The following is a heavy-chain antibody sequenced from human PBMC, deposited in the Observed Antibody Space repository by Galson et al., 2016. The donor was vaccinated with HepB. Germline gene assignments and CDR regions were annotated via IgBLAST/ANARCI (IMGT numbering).Heavy chain of an antibody. CDR3: ARDVVPHYSSSWYVGVPDKNYYYDSSAMDV. CDR2: ISSHGSNN. Sequence: SLRLSCAASGFTFSNYAMHWVRQAPGKGLEWVAVISSHGSNNYYADSVKGRLTISRDNSKNALYLQMSSLRAEDTAVYYFARDVVPHYSSSWYVGVPDKNYYYDSSAMDVWGQGTTVTVSS. J-gene: IGHJ6*02. D-gene: IGHD6-13*01. V-gene: IGHV3-30*04. CDR1: GFTFSNYA.